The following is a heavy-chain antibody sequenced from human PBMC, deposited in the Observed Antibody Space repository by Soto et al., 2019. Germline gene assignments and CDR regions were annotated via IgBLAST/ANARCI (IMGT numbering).Heavy chain of an antibody. V-gene: IGHV3-30-3*01. D-gene: IGHD2-8*01. CDR1: GFTFNRHP. CDR2: ISHDGNNK. CDR3: ARAAGHIYATLHGPFDH. J-gene: IGHJ4*02. Sequence: QVQLVESGGGVVQPGRSLRLSCAASGFTFNRHPLHWVRQAPGKGLEWVAVISHDGNNKYYADSVKGRFTISRDNSMNRLYFQMHGLRTEDTAIFYCARAAGHIYATLHGPFDHWGQGALVTVSS.